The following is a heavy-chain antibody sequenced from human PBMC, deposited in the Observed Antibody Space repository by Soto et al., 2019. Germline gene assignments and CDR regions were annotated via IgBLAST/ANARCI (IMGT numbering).Heavy chain of an antibody. CDR3: ARAKSYSNLFDY. J-gene: IGHJ4*02. Sequence: ASVKVSCKASGYTFTGYYMHWVRQAPGQGLEWMGWINPNSGGTNYAQKFQGRVTMTRDTSISTAYMELSRLRSDDTAVYYCARAKSYSNLFDYWGQGTLVTVSS. D-gene: IGHD4-4*01. V-gene: IGHV1-2*02. CDR1: GYTFTGYY. CDR2: INPNSGGT.